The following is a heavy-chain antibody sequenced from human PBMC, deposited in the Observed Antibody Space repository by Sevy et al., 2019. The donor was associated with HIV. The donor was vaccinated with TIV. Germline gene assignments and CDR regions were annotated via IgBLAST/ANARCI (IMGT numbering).Heavy chain of an antibody. D-gene: IGHD3-22*01. J-gene: IGHJ4*02. Sequence: GGSLRLSCAASGFTFSNYAMAWVRQAPGRGLEWVSAISGSGGSTDYADSVKGRFTISRDNSKNTLYLQMNSLRAEDTAVYSCARGLGCAYYNFDYWGQGALVTVSS. V-gene: IGHV3-23*01. CDR2: ISGSGGST. CDR1: GFTFSNYA. CDR3: ARGLGCAYYNFDY.